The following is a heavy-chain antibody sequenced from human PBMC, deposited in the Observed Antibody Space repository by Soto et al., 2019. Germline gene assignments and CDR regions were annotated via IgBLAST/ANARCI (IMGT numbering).Heavy chain of an antibody. J-gene: IGHJ6*02. D-gene: IGHD3-10*01. CDR1: GGSISSGDYY. CDR2: IYNSGST. Sequence: SETLSLTCTVSGGSISSGDYYWSWIRQPPGKGLEWIGYIYNSGSTYYNPSLKSRVTISVDTSKNQFSLKLSSVTAADTAVYYCARVGFGELLAHGMDVWGQGTTVTVSS. CDR3: ARVGFGELLAHGMDV. V-gene: IGHV4-30-4*01.